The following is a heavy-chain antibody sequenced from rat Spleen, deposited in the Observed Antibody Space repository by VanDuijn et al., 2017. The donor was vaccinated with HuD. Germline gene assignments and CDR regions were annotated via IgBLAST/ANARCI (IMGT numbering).Heavy chain of an antibody. Sequence: EVQLVESGGGLVQPGRSMKLSCAASGFTFNNYGMAWVRQAPTKGLEWVASISYDGSSTYYRDSVKGRFTISRDNAKSTLYLQMGSLRSEDTATYYCVNTYYGYWFGYWGQGTLVTVSS. J-gene: IGHJ3*01. D-gene: IGHD1-9*01. CDR3: VNTYYGYWFGY. V-gene: IGHV5-29*01. CDR1: GFTFNNYG. CDR2: ISYDGSST.